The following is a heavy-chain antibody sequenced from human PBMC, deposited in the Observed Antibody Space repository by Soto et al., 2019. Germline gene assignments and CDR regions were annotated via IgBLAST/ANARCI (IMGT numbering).Heavy chain of an antibody. V-gene: IGHV1-18*01. D-gene: IGHD2-21*01. CDR1: GYTFSNFG. Sequence: QVQLVQSGPEVKKPGASVKVSCKTSGYTFSNFGVSWVRQAPGQGLEWMGWINIYNGNPNYAPKFQDRVTMTTDTSTSTAYMELRTLKFGDTAVYYCARPRSTFAPILDAWGQGTLLTVSS. CDR3: ARPRSTFAPILDA. CDR2: INIYNGNP. J-gene: IGHJ5*02.